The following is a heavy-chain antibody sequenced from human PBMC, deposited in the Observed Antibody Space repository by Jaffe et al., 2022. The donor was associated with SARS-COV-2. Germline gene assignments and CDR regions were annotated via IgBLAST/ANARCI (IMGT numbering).Heavy chain of an antibody. CDR3: ARAVGYFDY. V-gene: IGHV4-61*01. Sequence: QVQLQESGPGLVKPSETLSLTCTVSGGSVSSGSYYWSWIRQPPGKGLEWIGYVYYSGSTNYNPSLKSRVTISVDTSKNQFSLKLSSVTAADTAVYYCARAVGYFDYWGQGTLVTVSS. CDR2: VYYSGST. CDR1: GGSVSSGSYY. J-gene: IGHJ4*02.